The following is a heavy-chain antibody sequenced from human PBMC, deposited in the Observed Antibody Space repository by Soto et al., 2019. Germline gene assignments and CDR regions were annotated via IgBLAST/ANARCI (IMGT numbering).Heavy chain of an antibody. V-gene: IGHV4-59*08. CDR1: GGSISSYY. CDR3: ARQSARHPYMDV. J-gene: IGHJ6*03. CDR2: IYYSGST. Sequence: SETLSLTCTVSGGSISSYYWSWIRQPPGKGLEWIGYIYYSGSTNYNPSLKSRVTISVDTSKNQFSLKLSSVTAADTAVYYCARQSARHPYMDVWGKGTTVTVSS. D-gene: IGHD6-25*01.